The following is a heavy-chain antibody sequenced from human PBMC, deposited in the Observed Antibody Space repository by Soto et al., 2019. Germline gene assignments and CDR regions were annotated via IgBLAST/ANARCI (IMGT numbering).Heavy chain of an antibody. Sequence: QVQLVQSGAEVKKPGASVKVSCKASGYTFTSYAMHWVRQAPGQRLEWMGWINAGNGNTKYSQKFQSRVTITRDTSASKAYMELSSLRTEDTAVYYCTSLDPEGDDWFDPWGQGTLVTDCS. D-gene: IGHD3-16*01. CDR1: GYTFTSYA. V-gene: IGHV1-3*01. J-gene: IGHJ5*02. CDR2: INAGNGNT. CDR3: TSLDPEGDDWFDP.